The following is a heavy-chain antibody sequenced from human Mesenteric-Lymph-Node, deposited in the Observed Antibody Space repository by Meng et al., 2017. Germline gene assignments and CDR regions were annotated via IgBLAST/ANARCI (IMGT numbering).Heavy chain of an antibody. CDR1: GFTFSSYA. V-gene: IGHV3-30*04. Sequence: GGSLRLSCAASGFTFSSYAMHWVRQAPGKGLEWVAVISYDGSNKYYADSVKGRFTISRDNSKNTLYLQMNSLRAEDTAVYYCARDMSVATGWGQGTLVTVSS. CDR2: ISYDGSNK. J-gene: IGHJ4*02. D-gene: IGHD5-12*01. CDR3: ARDMSVATG.